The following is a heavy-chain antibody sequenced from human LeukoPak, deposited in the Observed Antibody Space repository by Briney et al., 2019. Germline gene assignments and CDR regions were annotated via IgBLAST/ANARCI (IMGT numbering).Heavy chain of an antibody. D-gene: IGHD6-19*01. J-gene: IGHJ4*02. CDR3: ARENNSGWYRKAAFDY. V-gene: IGHV1-2*02. CDR1: GYTFTDYY. Sequence: GASVKVSCKSSGYTFTDYYMHWVRQAPGQGLEWMGWINPNGGGTTFAQSFQGRVTMTRDTSISTAYMELSSLRSDDTAIYYCARENNSGWYRKAAFDYWGQGTLVTVTS. CDR2: INPNGGGT.